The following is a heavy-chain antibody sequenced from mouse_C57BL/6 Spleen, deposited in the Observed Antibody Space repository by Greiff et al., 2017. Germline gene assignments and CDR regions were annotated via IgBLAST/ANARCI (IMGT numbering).Heavy chain of an antibody. D-gene: IGHD3-1*01. CDR2: IHPNSGST. Sequence: QVQLKQPGAELVKPGASVKLSCKASGYTFTSYWMHWVKQRPGQGLEWIGMIHPNSGSTNYNEKFKSKATLTVDKSSSTAYMQLSSLPSEDSAVYYCAREGAYAMDYWGQGTSVTVSS. CDR3: AREGAYAMDY. J-gene: IGHJ4*01. V-gene: IGHV1-64*01. CDR1: GYTFTSYW.